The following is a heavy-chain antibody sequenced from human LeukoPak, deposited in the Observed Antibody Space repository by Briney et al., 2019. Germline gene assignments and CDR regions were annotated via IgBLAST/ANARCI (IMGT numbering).Heavy chain of an antibody. D-gene: IGHD4-17*01. CDR3: ARCRYGDSTGPYYFDS. V-gene: IGHV3-66*01. CDR1: GFTVSSNY. Sequence: PGGSLRLSCAASGFTVSSNYMSWVRQAPGKGPEWVSVIYSGGSTYHADSVKGRFTISRDNSKNTLYLQMNSLSADDTAVYYCARCRYGDSTGPYYFDSWGQGTLVTVSS. J-gene: IGHJ4*02. CDR2: IYSGGST.